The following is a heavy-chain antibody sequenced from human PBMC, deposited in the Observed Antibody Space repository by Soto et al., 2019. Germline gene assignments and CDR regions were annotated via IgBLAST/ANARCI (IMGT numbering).Heavy chain of an antibody. CDR1: GDTFDTFA. CDR3: ARDKGRGQLGGNYYYALDV. CDR2: IIPIFRTP. D-gene: IGHD1-1*01. V-gene: IGHV1-69*12. J-gene: IGHJ6*02. Sequence: QVQLVQSGAEVLKPGSSVKLSCKTSGDTFDTFAISWVRQAPGQGLEWMGGIIPIFRTPDYTQKFQGRVTITADVSTSTAYMELSRLRSEDTAVYYCARDKGRGQLGGNYYYALDVGGQGTTVTVSS.